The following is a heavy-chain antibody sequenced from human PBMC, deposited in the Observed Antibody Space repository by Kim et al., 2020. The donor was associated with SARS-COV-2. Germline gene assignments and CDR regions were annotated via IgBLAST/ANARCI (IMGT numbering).Heavy chain of an antibody. CDR3: ARDRGRIQLWTIYYYYGMDV. J-gene: IGHJ6*02. CDR1: GGTFSSYA. CDR2: IIPIFGTA. Sequence: SVKVSCKASGGTFSSYAISWVRQAPGQGLEWMGGIIPIFGTANYAQKFQGRVTITADESTSTAYMELSSLRSEDTAVYYCARDRGRIQLWTIYYYYGMDVWGQGTTVTVSS. V-gene: IGHV1-69*13. D-gene: IGHD5-18*01.